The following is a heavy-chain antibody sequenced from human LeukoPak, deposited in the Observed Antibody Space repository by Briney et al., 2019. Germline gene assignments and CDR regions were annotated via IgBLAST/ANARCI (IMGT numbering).Heavy chain of an antibody. Sequence: GGSLRLSCAASGFTFSSYWMSWVRQAPGKGLEWVANIKQDGSEKYYVGSVKGRFTISRDNAKNSLYLQMNSLRAEDTAVYYCARDTDYYDSSGYFHTYYYYGMDVWGQGTTVTVSS. D-gene: IGHD3-22*01. CDR3: ARDTDYYDSSGYFHTYYYYGMDV. J-gene: IGHJ6*02. V-gene: IGHV3-7*01. CDR2: IKQDGSEK. CDR1: GFTFSSYW.